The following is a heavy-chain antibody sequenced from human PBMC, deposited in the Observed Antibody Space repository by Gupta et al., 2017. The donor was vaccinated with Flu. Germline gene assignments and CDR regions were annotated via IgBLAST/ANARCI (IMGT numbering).Heavy chain of an antibody. Sequence: VKLQESCPGLVKPSETLSLTCTVSGGSISSYYWSWVRQPPGKGLEWIGYIFKSGSTNYNPLLRTRVTISADTSKNQFSLKLTSLTAADTAVYYCARVDNEILTAFDYWGQGTLVTVSS. CDR1: GGSISSYY. J-gene: IGHJ4*02. D-gene: IGHD3-9*01. CDR2: IFKSGST. V-gene: IGHV4-59*01. CDR3: ARVDNEILTAFDY.